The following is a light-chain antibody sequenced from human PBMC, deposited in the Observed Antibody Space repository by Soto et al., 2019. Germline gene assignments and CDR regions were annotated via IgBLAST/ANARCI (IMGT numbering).Light chain of an antibody. Sequence: EIMLTQSPATLSLSPGERATLSCRASQSVSSYLAWYQQKPGQAPRLLIYDASNRATGIPARFSGSGSGTDFTLTISSLEPEDFAVYYCQQRSNWSWTFGQETKVEIK. CDR2: DAS. V-gene: IGKV3-11*01. J-gene: IGKJ1*01. CDR3: QQRSNWSWT. CDR1: QSVSSY.